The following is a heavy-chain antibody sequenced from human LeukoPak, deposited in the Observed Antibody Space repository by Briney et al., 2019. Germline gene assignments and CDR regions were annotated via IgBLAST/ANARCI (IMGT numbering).Heavy chain of an antibody. D-gene: IGHD2-15*01. V-gene: IGHV3-23*01. Sequence: GGSLRLSCTASGFTFSSYAMSWVRQAPGKGLEWVSAISGSGGSTYYADSVKGRFTISRDNSKNTLYLQMNSLRAEDTAVYYCAIGGSSDSFDYWGQGTLVTVSS. J-gene: IGHJ4*02. CDR1: GFTFSSYA. CDR2: ISGSGGST. CDR3: AIGGSSDSFDY.